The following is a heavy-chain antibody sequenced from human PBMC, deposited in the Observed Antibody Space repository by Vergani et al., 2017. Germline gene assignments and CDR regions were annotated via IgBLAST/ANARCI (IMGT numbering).Heavy chain of an antibody. CDR3: AKVASYYYDSSGYDEYFQH. J-gene: IGHJ1*01. Sequence: QVQILQSGGGVVQPGGSLRLSCTLSGFTLNTYGIHWVRQAPGKGLEWVSFIRYDGSNKYYADSVKGRFTISRDNSKNTLYLQMNSLRAEDTAVYYCAKVASYYYDSSGYDEYFQHWGQGTLVTVSS. CDR2: IRYDGSNK. CDR1: GFTLNTYG. D-gene: IGHD3-22*01. V-gene: IGHV3-30*02.